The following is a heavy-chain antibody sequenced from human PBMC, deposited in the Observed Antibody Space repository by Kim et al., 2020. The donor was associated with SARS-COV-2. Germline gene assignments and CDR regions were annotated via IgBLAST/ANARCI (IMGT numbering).Heavy chain of an antibody. V-gene: IGHV4-34*01. CDR3: ARVPVLRFLEWLPNLYYYYGMDV. J-gene: IGHJ6*02. CDR2: INHSGST. Sequence: SETLSLTCAVYGGSFSGYYWSWIRQPPGKGLEWIGEINHSGSTNYNPSLKSRVTISVDTSKNQFSLKLSSVTAADTAVYYCARVPVLRFLEWLPNLYYYYGMDVWGQGTTVTVSS. D-gene: IGHD3-3*01. CDR1: GGSFSGYY.